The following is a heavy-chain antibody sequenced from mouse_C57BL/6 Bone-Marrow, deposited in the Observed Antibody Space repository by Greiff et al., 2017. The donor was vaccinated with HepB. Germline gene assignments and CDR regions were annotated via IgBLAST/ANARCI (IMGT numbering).Heavy chain of an antibody. CDR1: GFTFSSYA. D-gene: IGHD5-1*01. Sequence: EVQLVESGGGLVKPGGSLKLSCAASGFTFSSYAMSWVRQTPEKRLEWVATISDGGSYTYYPDNVKGRFTISRDNAKNNLYLQMSHLKSEDTAMYYCARGVLDVWGTGTTVTVSS. V-gene: IGHV5-4*01. J-gene: IGHJ1*03. CDR3: ARGVLDV. CDR2: ISDGGSYT.